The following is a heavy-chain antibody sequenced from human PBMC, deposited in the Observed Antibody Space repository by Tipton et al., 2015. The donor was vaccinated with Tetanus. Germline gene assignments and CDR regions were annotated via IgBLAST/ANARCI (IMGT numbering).Heavy chain of an antibody. CDR3: ARDRITGPTGRCYAMDV. J-gene: IGHJ6*01. V-gene: IGHV4-61*01. D-gene: IGHD1-7*01. CDR1: GGSVNDGRFY. CDR2: IYYSGSA. Sequence: LRLSCTVSGGSVNDGRFYWTWIRQPPGKALEWVAHIYYSGSATYNPSVASRATVSIDMSKNLFSLRLTSATAADTAVYYCARDRITGPTGRCYAMDVWGQGTTVTVSS.